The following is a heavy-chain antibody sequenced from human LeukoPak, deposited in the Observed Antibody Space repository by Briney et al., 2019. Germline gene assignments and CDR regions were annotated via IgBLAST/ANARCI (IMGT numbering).Heavy chain of an antibody. CDR2: ISAYNGNT. J-gene: IGHJ5*02. CDR3: VRSSGGVRGVIITRWFDP. D-gene: IGHD3-10*02. V-gene: IGHV1-18*04. Sequence: ASVKVSCKASGYTFTSYGISWVRQAPGQGLEWMGWISAYNGNTNYAQKLQGRVTMTTDTSTSTAYMELRSLRSDDTAVYYCVRSSGGVRGVIITRWFDPWGQGTLVTVSS. CDR1: GYTFTSYG.